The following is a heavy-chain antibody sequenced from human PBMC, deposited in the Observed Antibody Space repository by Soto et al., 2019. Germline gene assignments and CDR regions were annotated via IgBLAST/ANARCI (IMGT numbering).Heavy chain of an antibody. V-gene: IGHV3-64*01. CDR3: ATSGVYGDYADS. CDR1: GFTFSSYK. D-gene: IGHD4-17*01. J-gene: IGHJ4*02. CDR2: ISSNGGST. Sequence: EVQLVESGGGLVQPGGSLRLSCAASGFTFSSYKMHWVRQAPGKGLEYVSAISSNGGSTSYANSVKGRFTTSRDNSKNTLDLQMGSLRAEDRAVYYCATSGVYGDYADSWGQGTLVTVSS.